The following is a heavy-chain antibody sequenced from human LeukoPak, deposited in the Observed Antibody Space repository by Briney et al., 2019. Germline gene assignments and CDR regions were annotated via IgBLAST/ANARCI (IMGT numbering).Heavy chain of an antibody. J-gene: IGHJ4*02. CDR1: GGSISSSSYY. D-gene: IGHD3-10*01. V-gene: IGHV4-39*01. CDR3: ARLQTQYGSGRSRFDY. CDR2: IYYSRRT. Sequence: PWETLSLTCTVSGGSISSSSYYWGWIRQPPGKGLEWIGIIYYSRRTYSNTSLKSRVTISVDTSKNQFSLKLSSVTAADTAVYYCARLQTQYGSGRSRFDYWGQGTLVTVSS.